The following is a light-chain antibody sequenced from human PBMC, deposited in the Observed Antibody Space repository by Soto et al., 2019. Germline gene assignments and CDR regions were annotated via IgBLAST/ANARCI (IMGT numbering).Light chain of an antibody. Sequence: QSVLTQPPSVSAAPGQKVTISCSGSSSNIGNNYISWYQQLPGAAPKLLIYDTNKRPSGIPDRFSGSKSGTSATLDITGLQTGDEADYYCGAWDSGLSAGGVFGGGTKLTVL. V-gene: IGLV1-51*01. CDR1: SSNIGNNY. CDR3: GAWDSGLSAGGV. J-gene: IGLJ3*02. CDR2: DTN.